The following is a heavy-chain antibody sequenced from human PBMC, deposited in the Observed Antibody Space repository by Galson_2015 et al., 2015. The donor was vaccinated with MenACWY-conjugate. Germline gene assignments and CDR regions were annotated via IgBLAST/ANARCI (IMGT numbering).Heavy chain of an antibody. Sequence: SLRLSCAASGFTFSSYAMHWVRQAPGKGLEYVSAISSNGGSTYYANSVKGRFTISRDNSKNTLYLQMGSLRAEDMAVYYCARVLGYSSVGGYFDYWGQGTLVTVSS. V-gene: IGHV3-64*01. D-gene: IGHD5-18*01. CDR2: ISSNGGST. J-gene: IGHJ4*02. CDR3: ARVLGYSSVGGYFDY. CDR1: GFTFSSYA.